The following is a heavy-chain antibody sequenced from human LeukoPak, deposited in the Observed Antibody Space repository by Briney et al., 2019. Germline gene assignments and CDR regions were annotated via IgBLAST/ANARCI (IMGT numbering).Heavy chain of an antibody. D-gene: IGHD4-17*01. CDR1: GGSISSYY. CDR2: IYTSGST. J-gene: IGHJ6*03. Sequence: SETLSLTCTVSGGSISSYYWSWIRQPAGKGLEWIGRIYTSGSTNYNPSLKSRVTMSVDTSKNQFSLKLSSVTAADTAVYYCARGDGDLYYYCYYMDVWGKGTTVTVSS. V-gene: IGHV4-4*07. CDR3: ARGDGDLYYYCYYMDV.